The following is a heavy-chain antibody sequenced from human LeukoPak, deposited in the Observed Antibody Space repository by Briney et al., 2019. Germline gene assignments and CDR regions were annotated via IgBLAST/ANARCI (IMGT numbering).Heavy chain of an antibody. CDR1: GYLSTRYG. Sequence: VKVSCKASGYLSTRYGFIWVRQAPGHGLQWMGWISGSTGNTNFAQIVQGRVSMTTDTSTNTAYMELRSLTVDDTAVYYCARAGRGTYYYFGVWGQGTLVTVSS. J-gene: IGHJ4*02. CDR2: ISGSTGNT. CDR3: ARAGRGTYYYFGV. V-gene: IGHV1-18*01. D-gene: IGHD3-10*01.